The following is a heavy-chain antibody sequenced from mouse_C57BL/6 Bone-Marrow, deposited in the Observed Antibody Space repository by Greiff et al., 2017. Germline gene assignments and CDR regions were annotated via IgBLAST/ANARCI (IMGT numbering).Heavy chain of an antibody. V-gene: IGHV1-53*01. CDR1: GYTFTSYW. D-gene: IGHD2-4*01. Sequence: QVQLQQSGTELVKPGASVKLSCKASGYTFTSYWMHWVKQRPGQGLEWIGNINPSNGGTNYNEKFKSKATLTVDKSSSTAYMQLSSLTSEDSAVXYCARYDYDYDGFAYWGQGTLVTVSA. CDR2: INPSNGGT. CDR3: ARYDYDYDGFAY. J-gene: IGHJ3*01.